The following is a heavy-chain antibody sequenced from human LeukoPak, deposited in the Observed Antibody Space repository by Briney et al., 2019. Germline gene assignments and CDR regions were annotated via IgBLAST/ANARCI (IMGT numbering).Heavy chain of an antibody. J-gene: IGHJ4*02. CDR3: ARAQDWYSSREEGDY. D-gene: IGHD6-13*01. CDR1: GGSFSGYY. Sequence: KPSETLSLTCAVDGGSFSGYYWSWIRQPPGKGLEWIGEINHSGSTNYNPSLKSRVTISVDTSKNQFSLKLSSVTAADAAVYYCARAQDWYSSREEGDYWGQGTLVTVSS. V-gene: IGHV4-34*01. CDR2: INHSGST.